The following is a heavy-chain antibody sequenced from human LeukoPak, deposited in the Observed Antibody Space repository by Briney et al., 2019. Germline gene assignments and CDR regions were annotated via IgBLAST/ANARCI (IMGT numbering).Heavy chain of an antibody. CDR3: AKPISGGLAVSADWFDP. CDR2: INANGINT. J-gene: IGHJ5*02. D-gene: IGHD6-19*01. CDR1: GFAFNFYA. V-gene: IGHV3-23*01. Sequence: GGSLRLSCAASGFAFNFYAMSWVRQAPGKGLQWVSTINANGINTYPADSVRGRFTISRDNSKDTLYLQLNSPRAEDTAIYFCAKPISGGLAVSADWFDPWGQGTLVTVSS.